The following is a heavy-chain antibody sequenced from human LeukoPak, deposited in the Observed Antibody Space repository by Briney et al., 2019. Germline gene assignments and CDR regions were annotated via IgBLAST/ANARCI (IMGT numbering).Heavy chain of an antibody. CDR2: INPSGGST. V-gene: IGHV1-46*01. J-gene: IGHJ5*02. CDR3: ATHSSSWANWFDP. D-gene: IGHD6-13*01. CDR1: GYTFTSYY. Sequence: ASVKVSCKASGYTFTSYYMHWVRQAPGQGLEWMGIINPSGGSTNYAQKLQGRVTMTTDTSTSTAYMELRSLRSDDTAVYYCATHSSSWANWFDPWGQGTLVTVSS.